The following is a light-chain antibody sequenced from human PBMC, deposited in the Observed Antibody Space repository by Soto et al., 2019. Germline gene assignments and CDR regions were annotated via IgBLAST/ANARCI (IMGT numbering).Light chain of an antibody. CDR1: QSSSSY. V-gene: IGKV1-39*01. Sequence: DIQMTQSPSSLSASVGDRFTITCRARQSSSSYLNWYQRKPGKAPKLLIYAASSLQSGVPSRFSGSGAGTDFPLTIRSLQPEYFATYYCQQSYSTWWTFGQGTKVEIK. J-gene: IGKJ1*01. CDR3: QQSYSTWWT. CDR2: AAS.